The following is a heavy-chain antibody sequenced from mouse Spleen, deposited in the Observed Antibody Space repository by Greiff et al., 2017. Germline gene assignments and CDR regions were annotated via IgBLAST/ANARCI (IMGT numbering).Heavy chain of an antibody. D-gene: IGHD2-4*01. CDR3: ARWRDDYSYYYAMDY. Sequence: EVKLVESGGGLVQPGGSRKLSCAASGFTFSSFGMHWVRQAPEKGLEWVAYISSGSSTIYYADTVKGRFTISRDNPKNTLFLQMTSLRSEDTAMYYCARWRDDYSYYYAMDYWGQGTSVTVSS. V-gene: IGHV5-17*02. CDR1: GFTFSSFG. CDR2: ISSGSSTI. J-gene: IGHJ4*01.